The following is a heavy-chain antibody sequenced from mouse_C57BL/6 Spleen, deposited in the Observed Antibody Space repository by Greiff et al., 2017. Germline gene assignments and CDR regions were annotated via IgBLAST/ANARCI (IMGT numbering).Heavy chain of an antibody. CDR3: ARHYYGSRYYAMDY. V-gene: IGHV1-55*01. J-gene: IGHJ4*01. Sequence: VQLQQPGAELVKPGASVKMSCKASGYTFTSYWITWVKQRPGQGLEWIGDIYPGSGSTNYNEKFKSKATLTVDTSYSTAYMQLSSLTSVDSAVYYCARHYYGSRYYAMDYWGQGTSVTVSS. CDR2: IYPGSGST. CDR1: GYTFTSYW. D-gene: IGHD1-1*01.